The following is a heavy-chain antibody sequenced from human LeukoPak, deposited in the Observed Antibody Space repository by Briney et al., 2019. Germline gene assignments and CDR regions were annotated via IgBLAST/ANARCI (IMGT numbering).Heavy chain of an antibody. Sequence: SVKVSCKASGGTFISYAISWVRQAPGQGLEWMGGIIPIFGTANYAQKFQGRVTITADESTSTAYMELSSLRSEDTAVYYCARDSVDTAMAMAYYYGMDVWGQGTTVTVSS. V-gene: IGHV1-69*13. CDR1: GGTFISYA. J-gene: IGHJ6*02. D-gene: IGHD5-18*01. CDR2: IIPIFGTA. CDR3: ARDSVDTAMAMAYYYGMDV.